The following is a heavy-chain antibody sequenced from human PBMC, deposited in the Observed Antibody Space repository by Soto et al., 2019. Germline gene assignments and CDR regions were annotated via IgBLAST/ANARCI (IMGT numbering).Heavy chain of an antibody. CDR2: ISYDGSNK. D-gene: IGHD4-4*01. V-gene: IGHV3-30-3*01. Sequence: PGGSLRLSCAASGFTFSSYAMHWVRQAPGKGLEWVAVISYDGSNKYYADSVKGRFTTSRDNSKNTLYLQMNSLRLEDTAVYYCARPLWRDDYNWGYFDLWGRGTLVTVSS. CDR3: ARPLWRDDYNWGYFDL. J-gene: IGHJ2*01. CDR1: GFTFSSYA.